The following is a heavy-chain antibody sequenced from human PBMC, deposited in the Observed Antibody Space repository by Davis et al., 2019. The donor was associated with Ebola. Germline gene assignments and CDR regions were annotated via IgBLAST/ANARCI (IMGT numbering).Heavy chain of an antibody. J-gene: IGHJ6*02. V-gene: IGHV1-69*04. CDR2: IIPILGIA. D-gene: IGHD3-16*02. Sequence: SVKVSCKASGGTFSSYAISWVRQAPGQGLEWMGRIIPILGIANYAQKFQGRVTITADKSTSTAYMELSSLRSEDTAVYYCARGSYIWGSYRYTVYYYGMDVWGQGTTVTVSS. CDR1: GGTFSSYA. CDR3: ARGSYIWGSYRYTVYYYGMDV.